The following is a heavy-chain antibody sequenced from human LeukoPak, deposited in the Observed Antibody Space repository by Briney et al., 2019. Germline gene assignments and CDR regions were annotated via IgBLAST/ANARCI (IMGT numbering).Heavy chain of an antibody. Sequence: PSETLSLTCTVSGGSISSYYWSWIRQPPGKGLEWIGYIYYSGSTNYNPSLKSRVTISVDTSKNQFSLKLSSVTAADTAVYYCARVFGSGYDFRGAFDIWGQGTMVTVSS. CDR3: ARVFGSGYDFRGAFDI. V-gene: IGHV4-59*01. CDR2: IYYSGST. J-gene: IGHJ3*02. D-gene: IGHD5-12*01. CDR1: GGSISSYY.